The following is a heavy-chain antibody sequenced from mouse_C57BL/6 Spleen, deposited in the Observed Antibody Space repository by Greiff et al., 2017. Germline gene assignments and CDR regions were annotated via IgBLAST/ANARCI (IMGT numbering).Heavy chain of an antibody. CDR2: INPSTGGT. D-gene: IGHD2-2*01. CDR3: ATMVTTGRDDY. V-gene: IGHV1-42*01. J-gene: IGHJ2*01. Sequence: EVQLVESGPELVKPGASVKISCKASGYSFTGYYMNWVKQSPEKSLEWIGEINPSTGGTTYNQKFKAKATLTVDKSSSTAYMQLKSLTSEDSAVYYCATMVTTGRDDYWGQGTTLTVSS. CDR1: GYSFTGYY.